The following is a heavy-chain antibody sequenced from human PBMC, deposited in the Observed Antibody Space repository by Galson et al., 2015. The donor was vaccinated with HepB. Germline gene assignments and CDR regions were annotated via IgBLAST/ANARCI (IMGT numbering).Heavy chain of an antibody. CDR1: GYTFTSYA. CDR2: INAGNGNT. CDR3: ARDSAGGIVVVVAATFDP. D-gene: IGHD2-15*01. J-gene: IGHJ5*02. Sequence: SVKVSCKASGYTFTSYAMHWVRQAPGQRLEWMGWINAGNGNTKYSQKFQGRVTITRDTSASTAYMELSSLRSEDTAVYYCARDSAGGIVVVVAATFDPWGQGTLVTVSS. V-gene: IGHV1-3*01.